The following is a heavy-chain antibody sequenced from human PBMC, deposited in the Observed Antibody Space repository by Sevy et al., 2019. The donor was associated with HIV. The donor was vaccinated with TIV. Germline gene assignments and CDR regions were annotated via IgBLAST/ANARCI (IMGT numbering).Heavy chain of an antibody. CDR1: GFTFSSYE. CDR3: AKGFCSGGSCPRDYYYYGMDV. D-gene: IGHD2-15*01. V-gene: IGHV3-48*03. J-gene: IGHJ6*02. CDR2: ISNSGTTI. Sequence: GGSLRLSCAASGFTFSSYEMNWVRQAPGKGLEWVSYISNSGTTISYSDSVRGRFTISRDNARNSLYLQMNSLRGEDTAVYYCAKGFCSGGSCPRDYYYYGMDVWGQGTTVTVSS.